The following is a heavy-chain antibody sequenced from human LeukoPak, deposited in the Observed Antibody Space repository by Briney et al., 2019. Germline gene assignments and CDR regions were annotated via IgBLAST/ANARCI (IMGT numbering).Heavy chain of an antibody. D-gene: IGHD3-16*02. CDR3: ARSHDHLWGNYPDY. CDR1: GGSIDSTNW. CDR2: IHHDGRI. J-gene: IGHJ4*02. Sequence: SVTLSLTCDVSGGSIDSTNWWNWVRQPPGKGLEWIGEIHHDGRINYNPSLKSRVTLSVDKSKNQFSLRLNSVTAADTAMNYCARSHDHLWGNYPDYWGQGTLVTVSS. V-gene: IGHV4-4*02.